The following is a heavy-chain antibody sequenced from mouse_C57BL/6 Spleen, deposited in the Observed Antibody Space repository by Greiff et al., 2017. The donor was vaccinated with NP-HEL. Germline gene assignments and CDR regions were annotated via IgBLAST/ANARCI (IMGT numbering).Heavy chain of an antibody. CDR2: IDPEDGDT. CDR1: GFNIKDYY. CDR3: TTIYGSLSYWYFDV. D-gene: IGHD1-1*01. V-gene: IGHV14-1*01. J-gene: IGHJ1*03. Sequence: EVQLQQSGAELVRPGASVKLSCTASGFNIKDYYMHWVKQRPEQGLEWIGRIDPEDGDTEYAPKFQGKATMTADTSSNTAYLQLSSLTSEDTAVYYCTTIYGSLSYWYFDVWGTGTTVTVSS.